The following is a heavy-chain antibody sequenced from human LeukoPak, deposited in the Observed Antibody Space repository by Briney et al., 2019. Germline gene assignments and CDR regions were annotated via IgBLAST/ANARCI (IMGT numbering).Heavy chain of an antibody. CDR2: ISPSGNSK. V-gene: IGHV3-21*01. CDR3: VRDFLGESGAGGY. D-gene: IGHD3-10*01. Sequence: GGSLRLSCATSTFTFSSYTMNWVRQAPGKGLEWVSSISPSGNSKYHADSVKGRFTISGDNAENSLYMQMNSLRAEDTGVYYCVRDFLGESGAGGYWGQGTLVTVSS. J-gene: IGHJ4*02. CDR1: TFTFSSYT.